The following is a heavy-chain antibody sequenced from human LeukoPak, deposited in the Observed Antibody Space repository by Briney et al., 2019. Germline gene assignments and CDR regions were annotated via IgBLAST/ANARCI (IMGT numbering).Heavy chain of an antibody. J-gene: IGHJ5*02. V-gene: IGHV1-2*02. D-gene: IGHD6-13*01. Sequence: ASVKVSCKASGYTFTSYGISWVRQAPGQGLEWMGWINPNSGGTDYAQKFQGRVTMTRDTSISTAYMELSRLRSDDTAVYYCARDLLNSSSWYGKPGDWFDPWGQGTLVTVSS. CDR1: GYTFTSYG. CDR2: INPNSGGT. CDR3: ARDLLNSSSWYGKPGDWFDP.